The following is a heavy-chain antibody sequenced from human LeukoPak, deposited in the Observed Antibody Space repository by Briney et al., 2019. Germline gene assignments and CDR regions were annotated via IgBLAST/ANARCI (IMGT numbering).Heavy chain of an antibody. CDR2: ISSSSNGSTK. Sequence: GGSLRLSCAASGFTFSSYSMNWVRQAPGKGRVGGSYISSSSNGSTKYYADSVKGRFTISRDNAKNSLYLQLNSLRAEDTAVYYCARAAVALWYFDLWGRGTLVTVSS. CDR1: GFTFSSYS. CDR3: ARAAVALWYFDL. D-gene: IGHD6-19*01. V-gene: IGHV3-48*01. J-gene: IGHJ2*01.